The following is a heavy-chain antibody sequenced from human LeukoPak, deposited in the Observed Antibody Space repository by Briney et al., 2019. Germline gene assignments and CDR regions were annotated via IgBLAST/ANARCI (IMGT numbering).Heavy chain of an antibody. V-gene: IGHV3-66*01. CDR1: GFTVSTNY. CDR2: IYSGGST. CDR3: ARGGASGSYDY. D-gene: IGHD1-26*01. Sequence: GGSLRLSCAASGFTVSTNYMSWVRQAPGKGLEWLSLIYSGGSTYYADSVKGRFTISRDNSKNTVYLQMNSLRGEDTAVYYCARGGASGSYDYWGQGTLVTVSS. J-gene: IGHJ4*02.